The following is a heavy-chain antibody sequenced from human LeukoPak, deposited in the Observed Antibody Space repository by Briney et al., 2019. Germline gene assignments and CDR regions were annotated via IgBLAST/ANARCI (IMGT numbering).Heavy chain of an antibody. CDR1: GYTFTGYY. Sequence: ASVKVSCKASGYTFTGYYMHWVRQAPGRGLEWMGWINPNSGGTNYAQKFQGRVTMTRDTSISTAYMELSRLRSDDTAVYYCARVLDYGDFHVDYWGQGTLVTVSS. CDR2: INPNSGGT. D-gene: IGHD4-17*01. J-gene: IGHJ4*02. CDR3: ARVLDYGDFHVDY. V-gene: IGHV1-2*02.